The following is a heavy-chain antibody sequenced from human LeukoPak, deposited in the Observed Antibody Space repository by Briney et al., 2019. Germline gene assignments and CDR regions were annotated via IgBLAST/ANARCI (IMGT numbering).Heavy chain of an antibody. Sequence: SQTLSLXCTVSGGSISRADYYWSWIRQPPGKGLEWIGYIYYSGSTYYNPSLKSRATISVDTSKNQFSLKLSSVTAADAAVYYCARDSDFWSGYYYFDYWGQGTLVTVSS. J-gene: IGHJ4*02. D-gene: IGHD3-3*01. CDR1: GGSISRADYY. V-gene: IGHV4-30-4*08. CDR2: IYYSGST. CDR3: ARDSDFWSGYYYFDY.